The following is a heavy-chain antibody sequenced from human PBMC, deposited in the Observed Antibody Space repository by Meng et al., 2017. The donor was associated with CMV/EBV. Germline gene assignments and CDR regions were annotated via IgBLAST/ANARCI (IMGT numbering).Heavy chain of an antibody. CDR3: TTDPTFTYYDFWSGYYTDY. CDR2: IKSKTDGGTT. J-gene: IGHJ4*02. D-gene: IGHD3-3*01. CDR1: GFTFSNAW. Sequence: LSLTCAASGFTFSNAWMSRVRQAPGKGLEWVGRIKSKTDGGTTDYAAPVKGRFTISRDDSKNTLYLQMNSLKTEDTAVYYCTTDPTFTYYDFWSGYYTDYWGQGTLVTVSS. V-gene: IGHV3-15*01.